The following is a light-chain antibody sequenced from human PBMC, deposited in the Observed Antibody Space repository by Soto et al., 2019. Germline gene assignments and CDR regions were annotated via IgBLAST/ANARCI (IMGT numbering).Light chain of an antibody. CDR3: QQYDNVPLT. J-gene: IGKJ4*01. Sequence: DIQMTQSPSSLSASVGDRVTITCQASQDTTNDLNWYQQKPGKAPKVLIYEASNLKTGVPSRFSGSGSGTDFTFTISSLQPEDIATYFCQQYDNVPLTFGGGTKVEIK. V-gene: IGKV1-33*01. CDR1: QDTTND. CDR2: EAS.